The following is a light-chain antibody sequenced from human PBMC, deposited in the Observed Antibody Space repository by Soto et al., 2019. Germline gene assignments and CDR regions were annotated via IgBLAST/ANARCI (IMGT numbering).Light chain of an antibody. CDR3: CASAGGSTLTWV. CDR1: SSDVGSYNL. J-gene: IGLJ3*02. Sequence: QSALTQPASVSGSPGQSITISCTGTSSDVGSYNLVSWYQQHPGKAPNLMIYEGSKRTSVVAHRCSASTSGNTASLTISGLQAEDEADYYCCASAGGSTLTWVFGGGTKVTVL. CDR2: EGS. V-gene: IGLV2-23*01.